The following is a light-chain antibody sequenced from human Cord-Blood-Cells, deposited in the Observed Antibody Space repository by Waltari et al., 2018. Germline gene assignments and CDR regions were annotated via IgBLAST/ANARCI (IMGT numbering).Light chain of an antibody. CDR2: GTS. Sequence: QSVLTQPPSVSGAPGQRVTISCTGSSVNIGAGYDVHWYQQLPGTAPKLLIYGTSNRPSGGPDRCSGSKSVTPASLASTGLQAEDVADYYCQSYGSSLSGVVFGGGTKLTVL. J-gene: IGLJ2*01. CDR1: SVNIGAGYD. CDR3: QSYGSSLSGVV. V-gene: IGLV1-40*01.